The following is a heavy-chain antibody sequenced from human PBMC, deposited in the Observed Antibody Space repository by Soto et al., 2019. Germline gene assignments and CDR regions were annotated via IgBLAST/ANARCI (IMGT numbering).Heavy chain of an antibody. D-gene: IGHD6-13*01. Sequence: TLYLTCQVSVGSVTSGGYYWRWILQHPVKGLEWIGYTYYTGITYYNPSLKGRVTISLDTYGSHFSLSLTSVTAADTAIYYCARGGSTWYGDNWHDPWGPGTLVTVSS. V-gene: IGHV4-31*03. CDR1: VGSVTSGGYY. CDR3: ARGGSTWYGDNWHDP. CDR2: TYYTGIT. J-gene: IGHJ5*02.